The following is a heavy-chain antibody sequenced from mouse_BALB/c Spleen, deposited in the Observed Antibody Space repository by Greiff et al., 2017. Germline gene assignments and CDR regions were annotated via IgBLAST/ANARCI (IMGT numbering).Heavy chain of an antibody. J-gene: IGHJ2*01. V-gene: IGHV3-6*02. Sequence: ESGPGLVKPSQSLSLTCSVTGYSITSGYYWNWIRQFPGNKLEWMGYISYDGSNNYNPSLKNRISITRDTSKNQFFLKLNSVTTEDTATYYCARTTVVEDYFDYWGQGTTLTVSS. D-gene: IGHD1-1*01. CDR2: ISYDGSN. CDR3: ARTTVVEDYFDY. CDR1: GYSITSGYY.